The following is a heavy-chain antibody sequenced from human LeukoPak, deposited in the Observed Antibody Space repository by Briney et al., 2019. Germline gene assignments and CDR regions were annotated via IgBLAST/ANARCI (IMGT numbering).Heavy chain of an antibody. V-gene: IGHV4-4*09. CDR1: GGSINDYY. J-gene: IGHJ5*02. D-gene: IGHD4-17*01. Sequence: PSETLSLTCTVSGGSINDYYWTWIRQAPGKGLEWIGYISNSGTPDYNPSLKSRVTMSVDTSNNEFSLRLTSVTAADTAMYYCARVVRGAVTSNCFDPWGQGTLVTVSS. CDR2: ISNSGTP. CDR3: ARVVRGAVTSNCFDP.